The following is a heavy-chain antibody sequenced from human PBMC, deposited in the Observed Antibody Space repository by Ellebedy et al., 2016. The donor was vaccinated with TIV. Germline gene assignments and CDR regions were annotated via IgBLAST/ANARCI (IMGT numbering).Heavy chain of an antibody. J-gene: IGHJ3*02. CDR3: ARGLIPSVVGGGDAFDI. CDR2: INPSGSGA. V-gene: IGHV1-46*01. CDR1: GDTFSTHF. Sequence: ASVKVSXKTSGDTFSTHFMHWVRQAPGQGLEWMGIINPSGSGAIYAQKFQDRVTMTGDTPTSTVYMELNSLTSEDTAVYYCARGLIPSVVGGGDAFDIWGQGTMVTVSS. D-gene: IGHD2-15*01.